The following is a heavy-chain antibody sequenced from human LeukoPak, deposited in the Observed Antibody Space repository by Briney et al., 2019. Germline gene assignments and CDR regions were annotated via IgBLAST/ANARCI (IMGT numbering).Heavy chain of an antibody. CDR3: ARASVVGATDY. CDR2: IWYDGSNK. Sequence: GRSLRLSCAASGFTFSSYGMHWVRQAPGKGLEWVAVIWYDGSNKYYADSVKGRLTISRDNFKNTLYLQMNSLRAEDTAVYYCARASVVGATDYWGQGTLVTVSS. D-gene: IGHD1-26*01. V-gene: IGHV3-33*01. CDR1: GFTFSSYG. J-gene: IGHJ4*02.